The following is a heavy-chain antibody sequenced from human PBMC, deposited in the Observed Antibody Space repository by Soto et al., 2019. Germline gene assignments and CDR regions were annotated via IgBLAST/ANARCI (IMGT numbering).Heavy chain of an antibody. V-gene: IGHV4-39*01. CDR1: GGSISSSSYY. J-gene: IGHJ6*03. CDR3: ARHKGYDFWKGYYQYYYYIDV. CDR2: IYYSGST. D-gene: IGHD3-3*01. Sequence: SETLSLTCTVSGGSISSSSYYWGWIRQPPGKGLEWIGSIYYSGSTYYNPSLKSRVTISVDTSKNQFSLKLSSVTAADTAVYYCARHKGYDFWKGYYQYYYYIDVRAQGTTVPVSS.